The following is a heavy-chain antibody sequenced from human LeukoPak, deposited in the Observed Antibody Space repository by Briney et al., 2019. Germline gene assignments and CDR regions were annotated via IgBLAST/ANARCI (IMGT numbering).Heavy chain of an antibody. CDR1: GFTFKNYA. J-gene: IGHJ4*02. V-gene: IGHV3-30-3*01. CDR2: ISFDGGNK. D-gene: IGHD1-26*01. CDR3: ARDGIVGSPLFKFDY. Sequence: PGDSLRLSCAAPGFTFKNYAIHWVRQAPPKELHWVAVISFDGGNKYYADSVKGRFTISRDNSKNTLYLQMNSLRAEDTAVYYCARDGIVGSPLFKFDYWGQGTLVTVSS.